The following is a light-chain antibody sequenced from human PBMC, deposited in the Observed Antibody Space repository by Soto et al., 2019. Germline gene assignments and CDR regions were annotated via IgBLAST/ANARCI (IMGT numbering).Light chain of an antibody. Sequence: QSALTQPPSASGSPGQSVTISCTGTSSDVGAYNSVSWYQQHPGKAPRLMIYEVNKRPSRVPDRFSGSKSGNMASLTVSGLQAEDEADYYCNSHGGSNNFWVFGGGTKLTVL. J-gene: IGLJ3*02. CDR1: SSDVGAYNS. V-gene: IGLV2-8*01. CDR2: EVN. CDR3: NSHGGSNNFWV.